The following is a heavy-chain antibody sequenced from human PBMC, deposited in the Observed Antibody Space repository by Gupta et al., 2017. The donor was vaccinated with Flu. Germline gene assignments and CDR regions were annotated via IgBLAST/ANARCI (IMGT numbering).Heavy chain of an antibody. CDR2: SNPKSGCT. Sequence: QVQLVRSGAGVKKPGASVTVSCHASGYTFTGYYIHWVLQAPGQGLEWLGWSNPKSGCTNYAQKFQGRVTMTRDTSISTAYMELSRLRSDDTAVYSGARGDPVVVVAALDWGPWGQGTLVTVSS. J-gene: IGHJ5*02. CDR3: ARGDPVVVVAALDWGP. V-gene: IGHV1-2*02. D-gene: IGHD2-15*01. CDR1: GYTFTGYY.